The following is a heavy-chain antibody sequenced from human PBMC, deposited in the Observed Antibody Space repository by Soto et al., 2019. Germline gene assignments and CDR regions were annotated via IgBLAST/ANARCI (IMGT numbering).Heavy chain of an antibody. CDR2: INPNSGGT. CDR3: ASDSYSSSWYYYYGMDV. Sequence: EASVKVSCKASGYTFTGYYMHWVRQAPGQGLEWMGWINPNSGGTNYAQKFQGWVTMTRDTSISTAYMGLSRLRSDDTAVYYCASDSYSSSWYYYYGMDVWGQGTTVTV. CDR1: GYTFTGYY. D-gene: IGHD6-13*01. J-gene: IGHJ6*02. V-gene: IGHV1-2*04.